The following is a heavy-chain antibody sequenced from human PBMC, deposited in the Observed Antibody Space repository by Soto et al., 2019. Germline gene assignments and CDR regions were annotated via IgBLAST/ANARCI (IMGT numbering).Heavy chain of an antibody. J-gene: IGHJ6*02. CDR3: ACVCSRSSAYYRGVDV. Sequence: SETLSLTCAVFGVSVSSGNYYWTWFGQSPGKGLEWIGYMSYTGSTNYNPSLKSRLTISVDTSKNQSSLMLTSVTAAETAVYYCACVCSRSSAYYRGVDVWGQGTMVTVCS. V-gene: IGHV4-61*01. CDR1: GVSVSSGNYY. D-gene: IGHD6-6*01. CDR2: MSYTGST.